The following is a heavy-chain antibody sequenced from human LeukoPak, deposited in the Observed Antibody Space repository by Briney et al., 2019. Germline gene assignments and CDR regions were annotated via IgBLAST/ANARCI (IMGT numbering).Heavy chain of an antibody. CDR2: IYRSGSS. D-gene: IGHD3-22*01. CDR3: ARSGFRDYYFAMDV. J-gene: IGHJ6*02. Sequence: SEPLSLTCIVSGGSIEDHYWTWVRQAPGKGLDWIGYIYRSGSSNHNPSLKSRVIISLDTTKNQVSLKLTSVTAADTAVYYCARSGFRDYYFAMDVWGQGTTVTVSS. CDR1: GGSIEDHY. V-gene: IGHV4-4*09.